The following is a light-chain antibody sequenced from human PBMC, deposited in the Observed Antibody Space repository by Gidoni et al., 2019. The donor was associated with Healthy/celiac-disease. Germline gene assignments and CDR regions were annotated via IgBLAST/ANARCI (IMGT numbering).Light chain of an antibody. J-gene: IGKJ2*03. CDR2: AAS. CDR1: QSISSY. CDR3: QQSYSTPPAS. V-gene: IGKV1-39*01. Sequence: DIQMTQSPSSLSASVGDRVTITCRASQSISSYLNWYQQKPGKAPKLLIYAASSLQSGVPSRFSGSGSGKDFTLTISSLQPEDFATYYCQQSYSTPPASFGQGTKLEIK.